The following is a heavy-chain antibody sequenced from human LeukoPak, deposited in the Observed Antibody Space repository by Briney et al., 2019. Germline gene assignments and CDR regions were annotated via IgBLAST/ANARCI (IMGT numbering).Heavy chain of an antibody. J-gene: IGHJ3*02. CDR2: ISSSSSYI. CDR1: GFTFSSYS. Sequence: GGSLRLSCAASGFTFSSYSMNWVRQAPGKGLEWVPSISSSSSYIYYADSVKGRFTISRDNAKNSLYLQMNSLRAEDTAVYYSARDPPLQYCSSTSCYWDDAFDIWGQGIMVTVSS. V-gene: IGHV3-21*01. CDR3: ARDPPLQYCSSTSCYWDDAFDI. D-gene: IGHD2-2*01.